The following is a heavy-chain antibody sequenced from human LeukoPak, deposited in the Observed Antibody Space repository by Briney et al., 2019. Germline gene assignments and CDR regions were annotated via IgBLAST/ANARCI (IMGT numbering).Heavy chain of an antibody. CDR2: IYHSGST. J-gene: IGHJ5*02. D-gene: IGHD3-16*01. Sequence: SETLSLTCADYGGSFSGYYWSWIRQPPGKGLEWIGYIYHSGSTYYNPSLKSRVTISVDRSKNQFSLKLSSVTAADTAVYYCATLSIMITFGGVSAWFDPWGQGTLVTVSS. V-gene: IGHV4-30-2*01. CDR1: GGSFSGYY. CDR3: ATLSIMITFGGVSAWFDP.